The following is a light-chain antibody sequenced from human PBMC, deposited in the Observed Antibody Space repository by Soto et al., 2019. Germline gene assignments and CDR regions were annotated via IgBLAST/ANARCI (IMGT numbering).Light chain of an antibody. CDR1: QSVSSY. CDR3: QQRRNWPHT. Sequence: EIVLTQSPATLSLSPGERATLSCRASQSVSSYLAWYQQKPGQAPRLLIYDASNRATGIPARFSGSGSGTDFPLPISTLDPEDFAFYYCQQRRNWPHTFGQGTKGDIK. J-gene: IGKJ2*01. CDR2: DAS. V-gene: IGKV3-11*01.